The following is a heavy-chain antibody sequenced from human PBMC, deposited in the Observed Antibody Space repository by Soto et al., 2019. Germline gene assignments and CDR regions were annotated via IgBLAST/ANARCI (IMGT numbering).Heavy chain of an antibody. Sequence: GSLRLSCAASAFSFSSCEMSWVRQAPGKGLEWVSYISGSGTSTQYSDSVKGRFTISRDNAKNSLHLQMNSLGAEDTAVYYCASKIGTTGYHYYDYWGQGTRVTVSS. CDR1: AFSFSSCE. CDR3: ASKIGTTGYHYYDY. D-gene: IGHD1-1*01. V-gene: IGHV3-48*03. CDR2: ISGSGTST. J-gene: IGHJ4*02.